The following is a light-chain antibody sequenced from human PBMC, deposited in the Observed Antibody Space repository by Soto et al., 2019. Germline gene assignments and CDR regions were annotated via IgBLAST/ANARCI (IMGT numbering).Light chain of an antibody. V-gene: IGKV1-5*01. CDR2: DAS. CDR3: QQYNDYFRT. J-gene: IGKJ1*01. CDR1: QNISNW. Sequence: IQITHSLSTLSASVGDRVSITCRASQNISNWVAWYQLKPGKAPKLLMFDASTLHSGVPSRFSGSGSGTEFTLTISSLQPDDFTTYFCQQYNDYFRTFGQGTKVDIK.